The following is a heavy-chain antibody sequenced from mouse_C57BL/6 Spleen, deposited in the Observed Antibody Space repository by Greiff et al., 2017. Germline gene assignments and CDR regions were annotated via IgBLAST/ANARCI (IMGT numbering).Heavy chain of an antibody. J-gene: IGHJ2*01. CDR3: ARSDYYGEGY. V-gene: IGHV1-82*01. CDR1: GYAFSSSW. Sequence: VQLQQSGPELVKPGASVKISCKASGYAFSSSWMNWVKQRPGKGLEWIGRIYPGDGDTNYNGKFKGKATLTADKSSSTAYMQRSSLTSEDSAVYFCARSDYYGEGYGGQGTTHTVSS. D-gene: IGHD1-1*01. CDR2: IYPGDGDT.